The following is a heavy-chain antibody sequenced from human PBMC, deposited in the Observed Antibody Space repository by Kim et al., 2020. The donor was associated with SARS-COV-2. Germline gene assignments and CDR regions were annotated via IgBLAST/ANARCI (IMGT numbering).Heavy chain of an antibody. CDR2: ISSSSSYI. V-gene: IGHV3-21*01. CDR3: ARDEGHYDILTGYSYWDYYYGMDV. D-gene: IGHD3-9*01. J-gene: IGHJ6*02. Sequence: GGSLRLSCAASGFTFSSYSMNWVRQAPGKGLEWVSSISSSSSYIYYADSVKGRFTISRDNAKNSLYLQMNSLRAEDTAVYYCARDEGHYDILTGYSYWDYYYGMDVWGQGTTVTVSS. CDR1: GFTFSSYS.